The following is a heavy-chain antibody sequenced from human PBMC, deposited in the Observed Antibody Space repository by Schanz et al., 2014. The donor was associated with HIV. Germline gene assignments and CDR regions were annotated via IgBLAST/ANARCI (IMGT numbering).Heavy chain of an antibody. Sequence: EVQLLESGGGLEQPGGSLRLSCAASGFNFNNYAMTWVRQAPRKGLEWVSSISESGGRTYYADSVNGRFTISRDNSKNTLYLQMNSLRVEDTAVYYCAKADEIRHFDWYHPPFDSWGQGTLVTVSS. J-gene: IGHJ4*02. D-gene: IGHD3-9*01. V-gene: IGHV3-23*01. CDR1: GFNFNNYA. CDR2: ISESGGRT. CDR3: AKADEIRHFDWYHPPFDS.